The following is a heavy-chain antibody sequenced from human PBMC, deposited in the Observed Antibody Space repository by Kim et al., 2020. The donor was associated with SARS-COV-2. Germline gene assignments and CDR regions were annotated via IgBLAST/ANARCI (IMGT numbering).Heavy chain of an antibody. CDR3: ARHTGGEGFDP. Sequence: TRHSPSFQGQVTISADKSISTAYLQWSSLKASDTAMYYCARHTGGEGFDPWGQGTLVTVSS. V-gene: IGHV5-51*01. CDR2: T. J-gene: IGHJ5*02. D-gene: IGHD3-16*01.